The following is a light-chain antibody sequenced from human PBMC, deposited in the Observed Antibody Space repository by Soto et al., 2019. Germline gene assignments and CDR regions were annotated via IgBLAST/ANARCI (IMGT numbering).Light chain of an antibody. CDR1: SSNIGSNY. Sequence: QSVLTQPPSASGTPGQRVTISCSGSSSNIGSNYVYWYQQLPGTAPKLLIYRNNQRPSGVPDRFSGSKSGTSASLAISGLRSADEADYYCAAWDDRLSGHVFGTGTKLTVL. CDR3: AAWDDRLSGHV. CDR2: RNN. J-gene: IGLJ1*01. V-gene: IGLV1-47*01.